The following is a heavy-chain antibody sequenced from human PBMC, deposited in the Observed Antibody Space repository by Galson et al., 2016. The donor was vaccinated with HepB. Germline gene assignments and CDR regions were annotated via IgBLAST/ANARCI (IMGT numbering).Heavy chain of an antibody. CDR1: GGSISITNW. CDR2: IYYSGST. Sequence: ETLSLTCALSGGSISITNWWSWVRQPPGKGLEWIGEIYYSGSTYYNPSLKSRVTISADMSKNQFFLKLTSVTAADTAVYYCARGRGYSSYGFAFWGQGILVTVSS. V-gene: IGHV4-4*02. J-gene: IGHJ4*02. CDR3: ARGRGYSSYGFAF. D-gene: IGHD5-18*01.